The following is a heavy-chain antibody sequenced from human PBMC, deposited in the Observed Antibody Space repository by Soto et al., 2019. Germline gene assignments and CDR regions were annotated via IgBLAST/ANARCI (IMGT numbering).Heavy chain of an antibody. J-gene: IGHJ2*01. CDR2: IIPILGIA. CDR1: GGTFSSYT. D-gene: IGHD3-16*01. CDR3: AGVGVMRERYFDL. Sequence: QVQLVQSGAEVKKPGSSVKVSCKASGGTFSSYTISWVRQAPGQGLEWMGRIIPILGIANYAQKFQGRVTXTXAXXTRTAYMELSSLRSEDPAVYYCAGVGVMRERYFDLWGRGTLVTVSS. V-gene: IGHV1-69*02.